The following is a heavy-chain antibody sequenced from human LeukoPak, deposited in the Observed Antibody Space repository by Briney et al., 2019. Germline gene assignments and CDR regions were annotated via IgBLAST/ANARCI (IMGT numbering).Heavy chain of an antibody. J-gene: IGHJ4*02. Sequence: GGSLRLSCAVSGLTFSSYSFNWVRQAPGKGLEWVSSFTPTSSYIYYADSVKGRFTISRDNAKNSLYLQMNSLRAEDTAVYYCARLRRNNDNSGYYYYYDYWGQGTLVTVSS. V-gene: IGHV3-21*01. CDR3: ARLRRNNDNSGYYYYYDY. D-gene: IGHD3-22*01. CDR2: FTPTSSYI. CDR1: GLTFSSYS.